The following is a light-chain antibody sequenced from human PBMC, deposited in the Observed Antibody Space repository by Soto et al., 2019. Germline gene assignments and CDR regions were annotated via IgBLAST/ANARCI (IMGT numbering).Light chain of an antibody. V-gene: IGLV2-8*01. CDR2: EVN. J-gene: IGLJ2*01. Sequence: QSALTQPPSASGSPGQSVTISCTGTSSDVGGYNFVSWYQQHPGKAPKLMIYEVNRRPSGVPDRFSGSKSGNTASLTVSGLQAEDEADYYCSSHAGSTNLIFGGGTKLTGL. CDR1: SSDVGGYNF. CDR3: SSHAGSTNLI.